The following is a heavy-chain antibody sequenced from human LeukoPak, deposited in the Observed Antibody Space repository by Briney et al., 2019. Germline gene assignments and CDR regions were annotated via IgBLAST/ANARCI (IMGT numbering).Heavy chain of an antibody. CDR1: GYTFTSYG. J-gene: IGHJ4*02. V-gene: IGHV1-18*01. CDR3: ARGSDYGDYGGY. D-gene: IGHD4-17*01. CDR2: ISAYNGNT. Sequence: ASVKVSCKASGYTFTSYGISWVRQAPGQGLEWMGWISAYNGNTNYAQKLQGRVTMTTDTSTTTAYMELRSLRSDDTAVYFCARGSDYGDYGGYWGQGTQVTVSS.